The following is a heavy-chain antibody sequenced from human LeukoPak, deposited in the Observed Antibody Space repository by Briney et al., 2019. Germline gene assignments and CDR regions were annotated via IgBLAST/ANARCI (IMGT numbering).Heavy chain of an antibody. D-gene: IGHD6-25*01. J-gene: IGHJ4*02. CDR3: ARRRSSDY. V-gene: IGHV3-21*01. Sequence: PGGSLRLSCAASGFTFSTYSMNWVRQAPGKGLEWVSSISSGSSYIYYADSVKGRFTISRDNAKNSLYLQMNSLRAEDTAVYYCARRRSSDYWGQGTLVTVSS. CDR2: ISSGSSYI. CDR1: GFTFSTYS.